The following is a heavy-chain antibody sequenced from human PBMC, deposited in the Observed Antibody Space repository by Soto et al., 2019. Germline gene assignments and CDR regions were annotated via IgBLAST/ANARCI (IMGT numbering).Heavy chain of an antibody. D-gene: IGHD2-2*01. J-gene: IGHJ6*02. CDR3: ARVSSHYYYGMDV. V-gene: IGHV3-21*01. Sequence: GGSLRLSCAASGFTFSSYSMNWVRQAPGKGLEWVSSISSSSSSYIYYADSVKGRFTISRDNAKNSLYLQMNSVRAEDTAVYYCARVSSHYYYGMDVWGQGTTVTVSS. CDR1: GFTFSSYS. CDR2: ISSSSSSYI.